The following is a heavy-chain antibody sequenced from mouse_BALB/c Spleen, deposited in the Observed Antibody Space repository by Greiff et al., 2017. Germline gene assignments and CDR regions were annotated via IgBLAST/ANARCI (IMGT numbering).Heavy chain of an antibody. CDR3: ATMIIPYAMDY. CDR2: IYPGDGDT. J-gene: IGHJ4*01. CDR1: GYTFTSYW. V-gene: IGHV1-87*01. D-gene: IGHD2-4*01. Sequence: QVQLQQSGAELARPGASVKLSCKASGYTFTSYWMQWVKQRPGQGLEWIGAIYPGDGDTRYTQKFKGKATLTADKSSSTAYMQLSSLASEDSAVYYCATMIIPYAMDYWGQGTSVTVSS.